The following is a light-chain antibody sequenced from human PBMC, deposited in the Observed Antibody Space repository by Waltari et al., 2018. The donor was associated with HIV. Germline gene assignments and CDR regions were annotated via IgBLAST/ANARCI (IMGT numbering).Light chain of an antibody. CDR3: ASWDASLDGWV. Sequence: QSLLTQPPSASGTPGQRVTISCSGGPAKLGTNTVNWYKQLPGTAPTLLIFSDNLRHSGVSARFSGSKSGTSASLAISGLRSDDEAKFICASWDASLDGWVFGGGTQLTVL. CDR1: PAKLGTNT. J-gene: IGLJ3*02. CDR2: SDN. V-gene: IGLV1-44*01.